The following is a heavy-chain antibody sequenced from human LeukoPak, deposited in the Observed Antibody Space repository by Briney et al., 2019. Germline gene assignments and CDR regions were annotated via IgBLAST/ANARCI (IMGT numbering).Heavy chain of an antibody. J-gene: IGHJ5*02. Sequence: SETLSLTCTVSGGSISSYYWSWIRQPPGKGLEWIGYIYYSGSTNYNPSLKSRVTISVDTSKNQFSLKLSSVTAADTAVYYCARSYGSGWYDSEFDPWGQGALVTVSS. CDR3: ARSYGSGWYDSEFDP. D-gene: IGHD6-19*01. CDR2: IYYSGST. CDR1: GGSISSYY. V-gene: IGHV4-59*01.